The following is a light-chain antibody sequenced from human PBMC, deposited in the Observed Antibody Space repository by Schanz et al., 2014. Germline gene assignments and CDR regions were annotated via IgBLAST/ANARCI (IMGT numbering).Light chain of an antibody. CDR3: QQRINWPRT. CDR2: DVS. J-gene: IGKJ1*01. CDR1: QSVSSY. Sequence: EIVLTQSPATLSLSPGERATLSCRASQSVSSYLAWYQQKPGLAPRLLIYDVSNRATDIPARFSGSGSGTDFTLTISSLEPEDFAVYYCQQRINWPRTFGQGTKVEIK. V-gene: IGKV3-11*01.